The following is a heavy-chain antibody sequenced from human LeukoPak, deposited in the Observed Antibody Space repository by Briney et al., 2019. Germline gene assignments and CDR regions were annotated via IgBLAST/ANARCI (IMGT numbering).Heavy chain of an antibody. Sequence: SGTPSLTCRVSGGSISSYYWRWIRQPAGKGLEWIGRIFNSGSTNYKSSLESRVIMSGDRSKNQFSLKLSSVTAADTAVYYCARESSYGLFDYWGQGILVTVSS. CDR3: ARESSYGLFDY. D-gene: IGHD3-16*01. CDR1: GGSISSYY. V-gene: IGHV4-4*07. CDR2: IFNSGST. J-gene: IGHJ4*02.